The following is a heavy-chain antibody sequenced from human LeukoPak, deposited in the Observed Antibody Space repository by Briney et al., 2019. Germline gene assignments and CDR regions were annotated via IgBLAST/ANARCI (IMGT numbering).Heavy chain of an antibody. CDR3: AKFTTALGYYYYGMDV. J-gene: IGHJ6*02. D-gene: IGHD2-21*02. Sequence: KTSETLSLTCTVSGGSISNYYWSWIWQPPGKGLEWIGYIYYSGSTNYNPSLKSRVTISVDTSKNQLSLKLSSVTAADTAVYYCAKFTTALGYYYYGMDVWGQGTTVTVSS. V-gene: IGHV4-59*01. CDR1: GGSISNYY. CDR2: IYYSGST.